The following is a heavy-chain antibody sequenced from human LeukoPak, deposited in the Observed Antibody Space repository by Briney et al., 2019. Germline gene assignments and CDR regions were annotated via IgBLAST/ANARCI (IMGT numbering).Heavy chain of an antibody. Sequence: PSGTLSLTCAVYGGSFSGYYWSWIRQPPGKGLEWIGEINHSGSTNYNPSLKSRVTISVDTSKNQFSLKLSSVTAADTAVYYCARGGNGSGRPFDYWGQGTLVTVSS. CDR2: INHSGST. D-gene: IGHD3-10*01. J-gene: IGHJ4*02. CDR3: ARGGNGSGRPFDY. V-gene: IGHV4-34*01. CDR1: GGSFSGYY.